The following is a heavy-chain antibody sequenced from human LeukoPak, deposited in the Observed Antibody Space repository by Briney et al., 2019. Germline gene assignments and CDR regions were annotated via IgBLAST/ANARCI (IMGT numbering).Heavy chain of an antibody. CDR2: ISSSSSYI. Sequence: KTGGSLRLSCAASGFTFSSYAMSWVRQAPGKGLEWVSSISSSSSYIYYADSVKGRFTISRDNAKNSLYLQMNSLRAEDTAVYYCARDRYCSGGSCRDYWGQGTLVTVSS. D-gene: IGHD2-15*01. V-gene: IGHV3-21*01. CDR3: ARDRYCSGGSCRDY. CDR1: GFTFSSYA. J-gene: IGHJ4*02.